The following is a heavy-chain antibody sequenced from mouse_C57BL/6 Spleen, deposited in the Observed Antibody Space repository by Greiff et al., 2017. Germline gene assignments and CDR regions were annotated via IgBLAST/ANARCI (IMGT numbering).Heavy chain of an antibody. J-gene: IGHJ4*01. Sequence: VQLQQPGAELVKPGASVKLSCKASGYTFTSYWMHWVKQRPGQGLEWIGMIHPNSGSTYSNEKFKSKATLTVDKSSSTAYMPLSSLTSEDTAVYYCARGSLLYGSRRYYAMDYWGQGTSVTVSS. CDR3: ARGSLLYGSRRYYAMDY. CDR1: GYTFTSYW. V-gene: IGHV1-64*01. D-gene: IGHD1-1*01. CDR2: IHPNSGST.